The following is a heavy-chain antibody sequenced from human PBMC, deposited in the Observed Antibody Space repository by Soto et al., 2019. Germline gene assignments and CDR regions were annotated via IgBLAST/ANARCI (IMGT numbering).Heavy chain of an antibody. Sequence: GGSLRLSCAASGFTFSSYGMHWVRQAPGKGLEWVAVISYDGSNKYYADSVKGRFTISRDNSKNTLYLQMNSLRAEDTAVYYCAKNPLSGVWSFDYWGQGTLVTVSS. CDR1: GFTFSSYG. V-gene: IGHV3-30*18. CDR2: ISYDGSNK. CDR3: AKNPLSGVWSFDY. J-gene: IGHJ4*02. D-gene: IGHD6-19*01.